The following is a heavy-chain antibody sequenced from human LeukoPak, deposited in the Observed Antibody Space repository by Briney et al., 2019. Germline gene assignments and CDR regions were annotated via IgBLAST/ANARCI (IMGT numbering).Heavy chain of an antibody. CDR1: GFTFSSYA. CDR3: AKSFGSYSLFWFDP. J-gene: IGHJ5*02. Sequence: GGSLRLSCAASGFTFSSYAMSWVRQAPEKGLEWVSAISGSGGSTYYADSVKGRFTISRDNSKNTLYLQMNSLRAEDTAVYYCAKSFGSYSLFWFDPWGQGTLVTVSS. D-gene: IGHD1-26*01. CDR2: ISGSGGST. V-gene: IGHV3-23*01.